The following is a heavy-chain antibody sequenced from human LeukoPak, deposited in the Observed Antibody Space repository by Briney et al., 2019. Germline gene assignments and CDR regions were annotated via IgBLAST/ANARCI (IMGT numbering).Heavy chain of an antibody. Sequence: GGSLRLSCAASGFTFSSYAMHWVRQAPGKGLEYVSAISSNGGSTYYANSVKGRFTISRDNSKNTLYLQMGSLRAEDMAVYYCARGQYCSGGSCYNPYYYYYMDVWGKGTTVTVSS. CDR2: ISSNGGST. V-gene: IGHV3-64*01. CDR3: ARGQYCSGGSCYNPYYYYYMDV. J-gene: IGHJ6*03. D-gene: IGHD2-15*01. CDR1: GFTFSSYA.